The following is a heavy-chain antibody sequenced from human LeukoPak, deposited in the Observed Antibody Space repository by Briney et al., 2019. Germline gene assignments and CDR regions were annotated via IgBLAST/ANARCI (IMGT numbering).Heavy chain of an antibody. V-gene: IGHV4-34*01. Sequence: SETLSLTCAVYGGSFSGYYWSWIRQPPGKGLEWIGEINHSGSTNYNPSLKSRVTISVDTSKNQSSLKLSSVTAADTAVYYCARRRTMVRGVRLYYFDYWGQGTLVTVSS. J-gene: IGHJ4*02. CDR1: GGSFSGYY. CDR3: ARRRTMVRGVRLYYFDY. D-gene: IGHD3-10*01. CDR2: INHSGST.